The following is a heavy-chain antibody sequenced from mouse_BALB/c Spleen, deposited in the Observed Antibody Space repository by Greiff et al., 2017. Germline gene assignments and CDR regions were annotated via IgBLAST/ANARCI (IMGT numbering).Heavy chain of an antibody. J-gene: IGHJ1*01. D-gene: IGHD1-1*01. CDR2: ILPGSGSN. CDR3: ARHGSSHWYFDV. CDR1: GYTFSSYW. V-gene: IGHV1-9*01. Sequence: VQLHQSGAELMKPGASVKISCKATGYTFSSYWLEWVKQRPGHGLEWIGEILPGSGSNNYNEKFKGKATFTADTSSNTAYMQLSSLTSEDSAVYYWARHGSSHWYFDVWGAGTAVTVSS.